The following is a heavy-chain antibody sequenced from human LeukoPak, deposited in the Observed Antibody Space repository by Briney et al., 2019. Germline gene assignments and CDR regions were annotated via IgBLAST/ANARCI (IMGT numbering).Heavy chain of an antibody. J-gene: IGHJ4*02. Sequence: GGSLRLSCAASGFTFSSFEMNWVRQAPGKGLEWVSYISSSSSNISYADSVKGRFSISRDNAKNSLYLQMNSLRAEDTAVYYCARSNWFSFDYWGQGTLVTVSS. D-gene: IGHD6-13*01. CDR3: ARSNWFSFDY. V-gene: IGHV3-48*03. CDR1: GFTFSSFE. CDR2: ISSSSSNI.